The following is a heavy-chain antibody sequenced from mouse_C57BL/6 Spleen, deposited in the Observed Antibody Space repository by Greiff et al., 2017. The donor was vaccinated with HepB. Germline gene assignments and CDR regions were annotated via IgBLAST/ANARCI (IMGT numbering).Heavy chain of an antibody. V-gene: IGHV5-17*01. CDR3: SRTSFPVVAPYCYFDV. J-gene: IGHJ1*03. Sequence: EVQLVESGGGLVKPGGSLKLSCAASGFTFSDYGMHWVRQAPEKGLEWVAYISSGSSTIYYADTVKSRFIISRDNAKNTLFLHMTSLRSEDTAMSYCSRTSFPVVAPYCYFDVWGTGTTVTVSS. CDR1: GFTFSDYG. CDR2: ISSGSSTI. D-gene: IGHD1-1*01.